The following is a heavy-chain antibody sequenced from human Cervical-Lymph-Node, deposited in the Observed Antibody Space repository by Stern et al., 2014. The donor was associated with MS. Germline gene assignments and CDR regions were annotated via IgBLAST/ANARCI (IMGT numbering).Heavy chain of an antibody. CDR3: ARGRGGNYRYYFDY. D-gene: IGHD4-23*01. J-gene: IGHJ4*02. CDR1: GFTFSSYS. V-gene: IGHV3-21*01. CDR2: ISSGGSYI. Sequence: VQLVESGAGLVKPGGSLRLSCAASGFTFSSYSMNWVRQAPGTGLEWVASISSGGSYIYYADSLKGRFTISRDNAKNSLYLQMNSLRAEDTAVYYCARGRGGNYRYYFDYWGQGTLVTVSS.